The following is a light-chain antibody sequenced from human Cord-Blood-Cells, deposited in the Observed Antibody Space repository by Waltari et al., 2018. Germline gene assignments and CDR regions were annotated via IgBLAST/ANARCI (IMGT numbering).Light chain of an antibody. J-gene: IGKJ4*01. Sequence: EIVLTQSPATLSLSPGERAPLSCRASQRVSSYLAWYQQKPGQAPRLLIYDASNRATGIPARFSGSGSGTDFTLTISSLEPEDFAVYYCQQRSNWPPVTFGGGTKVEIK. CDR2: DAS. V-gene: IGKV3-11*01. CDR3: QQRSNWPPVT. CDR1: QRVSSY.